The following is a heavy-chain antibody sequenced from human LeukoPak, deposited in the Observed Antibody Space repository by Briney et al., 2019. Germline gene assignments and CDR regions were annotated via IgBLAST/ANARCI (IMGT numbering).Heavy chain of an antibody. Sequence: SGPTLVKPTQTLTLTCTFSGFSLSTSGVGVGWIRQPPGKGLEWIGYIYYSGSTYYNPSLKSRVTISVDTSKNQFSLKLSSVTAADTAVYYCAREYYYGSGSFADYWGQGTLVTVSS. D-gene: IGHD3-10*01. CDR3: AREYYYGSGSFADY. CDR2: IYYSGST. V-gene: IGHV4-30-4*08. J-gene: IGHJ4*02. CDR1: GFSLSTSGVG.